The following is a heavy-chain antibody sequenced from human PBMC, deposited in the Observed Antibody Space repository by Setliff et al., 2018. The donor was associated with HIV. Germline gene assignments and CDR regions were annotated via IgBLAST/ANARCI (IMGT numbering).Heavy chain of an antibody. J-gene: IGHJ4*02. CDR2: IGTSGGSS. D-gene: IGHD1-26*01. CDR3: ARDDGRSLFLDY. V-gene: IGHV3-23*01. CDR1: GFTLSNYA. Sequence: PGGSLRLSCSVSGFTLSNYAMNWVRQAPGKGLEWVSSIGTSGGSSYYADSVKGRFTISRDSSKNTLYLQMSSLRADDTAIYYCARDDGRSLFLDYWGQGTLVTVSS.